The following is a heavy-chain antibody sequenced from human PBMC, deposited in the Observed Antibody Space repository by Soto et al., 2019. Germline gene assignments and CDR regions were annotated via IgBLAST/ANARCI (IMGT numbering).Heavy chain of an antibody. J-gene: IGHJ5*02. CDR1: GYTFTSYD. CDR2: MNPNSGNT. Sequence: ASVKVSCKASGYTFTSYDINWVRQATGQGLEWMGWMNPNSGNTGYAQKFQGRLTMTRNTSISTADMELSSLRADDTAVYYCARGLTTMVGGVIINWFVPWGQGTLATVSS. V-gene: IGHV1-8*01. D-gene: IGHD3-10*01. CDR3: ARGLTTMVGGVIINWFVP.